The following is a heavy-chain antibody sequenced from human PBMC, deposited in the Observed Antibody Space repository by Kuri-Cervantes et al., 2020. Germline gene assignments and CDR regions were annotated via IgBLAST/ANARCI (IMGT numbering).Heavy chain of an antibody. CDR2: ISWNSGSI. D-gene: IGHD6-6*01. Sequence: SLKISCAASGFTFDDYAMHWVRQAPGKGLEWVSGISWNSGSIGYADSVKGRFTISRDNAKNSLYLQMNSLRAEDTAVYYCARDFLQYSSSWGLDYWGQGTLVTVSS. V-gene: IGHV3-9*01. J-gene: IGHJ4*02. CDR3: ARDFLQYSSSWGLDY. CDR1: GFTFDDYA.